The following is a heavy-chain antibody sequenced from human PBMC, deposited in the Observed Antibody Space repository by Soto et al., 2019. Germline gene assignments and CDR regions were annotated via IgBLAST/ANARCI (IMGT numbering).Heavy chain of an antibody. J-gene: IGHJ6*02. Sequence: QFQLVQSGAELKKPGSSVKVSCKASGGTFSSYAISGVRRAPGKGLEGMGGIIPIFGTADYAQKFKGRVTSTANESTSTAYMELSSLRSEDTAVDYWARYGARPGDYYFVMDVLGQVTTGSLAS. D-gene: IGHD3-10*01. V-gene: IGHV1-69*12. CDR3: ARYGARPGDYYFVMDV. CDR1: GGTFSSYA. CDR2: IIPIFGTA.